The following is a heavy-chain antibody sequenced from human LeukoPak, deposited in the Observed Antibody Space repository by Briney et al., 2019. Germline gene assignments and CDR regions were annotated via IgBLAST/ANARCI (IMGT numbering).Heavy chain of an antibody. CDR3: ATRRFYRPFDY. CDR1: GGSISSTNYY. D-gene: IGHD2/OR15-2a*01. Sequence: PSETLSLTCTVSGGSISSTNYYWVWIRQPPGKGLEWIGSISYSGSTYYNPSLKSRVVISVDTSEDQFSLKLNSVTATDTALYFCATRRFYRPFDYWGQGILVTISS. CDR2: ISYSGST. J-gene: IGHJ4*02. V-gene: IGHV4-39*01.